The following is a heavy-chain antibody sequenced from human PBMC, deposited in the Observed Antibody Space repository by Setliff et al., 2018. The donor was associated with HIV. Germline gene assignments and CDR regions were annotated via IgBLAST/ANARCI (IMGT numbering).Heavy chain of an antibody. D-gene: IGHD3-22*01. CDR1: GFTFSSYW. CDR3: ARDRRITMIVVVITNMDV. CDR2: IKQDGSEK. Sequence: ETLSLSCAASGFTFSSYWMSWVRQAPGKGLEWVANIKQDGSEKYYVDSVKGRFTISRDNAKNSLYLQMNSLRAEDTAVYYCARDRRITMIVVVITNMDVWGKGTTVTVSS. V-gene: IGHV3-7*01. J-gene: IGHJ6*03.